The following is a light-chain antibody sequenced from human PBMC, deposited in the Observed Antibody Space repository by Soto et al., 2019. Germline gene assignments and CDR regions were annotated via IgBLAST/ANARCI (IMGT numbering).Light chain of an antibody. V-gene: IGKV1-5*01. CDR3: QQYNSYSLLT. Sequence: DIQMTQSPSTLSASVGDRVTITCRASQSISSWLAWYQQKPGKAPELLIYDASSLESGVPSRFSGSGSGTEFTLTISSLQPDDFATYYCQQYNSYSLLTFGQGTKVEIK. CDR1: QSISSW. J-gene: IGKJ1*01. CDR2: DAS.